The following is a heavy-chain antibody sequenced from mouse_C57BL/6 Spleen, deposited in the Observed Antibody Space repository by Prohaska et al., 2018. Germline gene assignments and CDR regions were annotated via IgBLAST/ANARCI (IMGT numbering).Heavy chain of an antibody. CDR3: ASHYYGSSYWYFDV. D-gene: IGHD1-1*01. Sequence: QIQLVQSGPELKKPGETVKISCKASGYTFTTYGMSWVKQAPGKGLKWMGWINTYSGVPTYADDFKGRFAFSLETSASTAYFQINNLKNEDTATYFCASHYYGSSYWYFDVWGTGTTVTVSS. CDR2: INTYSGVP. J-gene: IGHJ1*03. V-gene: IGHV9-3*01. CDR1: GYTFTTYG.